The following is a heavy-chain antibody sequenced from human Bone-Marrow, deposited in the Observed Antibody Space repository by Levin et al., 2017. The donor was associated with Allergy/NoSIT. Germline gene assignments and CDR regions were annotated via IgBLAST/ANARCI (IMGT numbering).Heavy chain of an antibody. V-gene: IGHV3-48*03. D-gene: IGHD5-12*01. J-gene: IGHJ3*02. Sequence: SCVVSGFTFSSYEMSWVRQAPGKGLEWVSYTSYDGTTTYYADSVKGRFIISRDNPKNSLFLQMKSLRAEDTAVYYCARRATLTYHAFDIWGQGTMVTVSS. CDR1: GFTFSSYE. CDR2: TSYDGTTT. CDR3: ARRATLTYHAFDI.